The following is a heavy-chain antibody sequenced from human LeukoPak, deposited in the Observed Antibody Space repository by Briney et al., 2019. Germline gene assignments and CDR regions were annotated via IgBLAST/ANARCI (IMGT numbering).Heavy chain of an antibody. D-gene: IGHD6-19*01. V-gene: IGHV3-30*04. CDR3: AKDRRVSSGWSEPDAFDI. CDR2: ISNDGSNK. Sequence: GGSLRLSCAASGFTFSYYAMHWVRQAPGKGLEWVALISNDGSNKHDADSVKGRFTISRDNSKNTLYLQMNSLRAEDTAVYYCAKDRRVSSGWSEPDAFDIWGQGTMVTVSS. J-gene: IGHJ3*02. CDR1: GFTFSYYA.